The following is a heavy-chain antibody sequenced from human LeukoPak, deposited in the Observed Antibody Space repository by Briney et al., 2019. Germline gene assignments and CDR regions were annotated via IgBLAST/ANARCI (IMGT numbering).Heavy chain of an antibody. Sequence: SETLSLTCTVSGGSISSSSYYWGWIRQPPGKGLEWIGSIYYSGSTYYNPSLKSRVTISVDTSKNQFSLKLSSVTAADAAVYYCARGQYYCDSSGYLDYWGQGTLVTVSS. J-gene: IGHJ4*02. CDR3: ARGQYYCDSSGYLDY. CDR1: GGSISSSSYY. D-gene: IGHD3-22*01. CDR2: IYYSGST. V-gene: IGHV4-39*01.